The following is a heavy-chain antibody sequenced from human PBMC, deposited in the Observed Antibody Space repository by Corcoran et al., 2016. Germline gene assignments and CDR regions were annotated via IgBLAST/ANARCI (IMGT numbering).Heavy chain of an antibody. CDR2: INHSGST. D-gene: IGHD6-19*01. V-gene: IGHV4-34*01. CDR1: GGSFSGYY. Sequence: QVQLQQWGAGLLKPSETLSLTCAVYGGSFSGYYWSWIRQPPGKGLEWIGEINHSGSTNYNPSLKSRVTISVDTSKNQFSLKLSSVTAADTAVYYCARPPLYSSGWGDYFDYWGQGSLVTVSS. J-gene: IGHJ4*02. CDR3: ARPPLYSSGWGDYFDY.